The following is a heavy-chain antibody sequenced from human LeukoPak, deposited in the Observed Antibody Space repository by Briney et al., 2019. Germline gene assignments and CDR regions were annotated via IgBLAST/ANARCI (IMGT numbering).Heavy chain of an antibody. CDR1: GFTFSDYY. D-gene: IGHD5-18*01. J-gene: IGHJ4*02. CDR2: ISSSGSTI. CDR3: ARDQPIGYNYGYPFDN. V-gene: IGHV3-11*04. Sequence: GGSLRLSCAASGFTFSDYYMSWIRQAPGKGLEWVSYISSSGSTIYYADSVKGRFTISRDNAKNSLYLQMNNLRVEDMAVYYCARDQPIGYNYGYPFDNWGQGTLVTVSS.